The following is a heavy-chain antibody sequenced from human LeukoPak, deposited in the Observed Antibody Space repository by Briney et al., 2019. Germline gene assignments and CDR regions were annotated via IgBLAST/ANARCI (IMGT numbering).Heavy chain of an antibody. Sequence: SETLSLTCAVYGGSFSGYYWSWIRQPPGKGLEWIGEINHSGSTNYNPSLKSRVTISVDTSKNQFSLKLSSVTAADTAVYYCAGSGYCSGGSCYSGRWFDPWGQGTLVTVSS. J-gene: IGHJ5*02. CDR2: INHSGST. V-gene: IGHV4-34*01. D-gene: IGHD2-15*01. CDR1: GGSFSGYY. CDR3: AGSGYCSGGSCYSGRWFDP.